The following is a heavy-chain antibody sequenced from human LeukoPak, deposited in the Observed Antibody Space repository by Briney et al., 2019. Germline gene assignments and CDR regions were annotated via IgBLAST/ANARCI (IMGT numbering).Heavy chain of an antibody. Sequence: GESLKISCKSSGYSFTSYWVAWGRQMPGKGLELMGIIYPGDSDTRYSPSFQGEVTISADKSISTAYLQWSSLKASDTAMYYCARPAGWDPPADWGQGTLVTVSS. J-gene: IGHJ4*02. CDR1: GYSFTSYW. D-gene: IGHD6-19*01. V-gene: IGHV5-51*01. CDR3: ARPAGWDPPAD. CDR2: IYPGDSDT.